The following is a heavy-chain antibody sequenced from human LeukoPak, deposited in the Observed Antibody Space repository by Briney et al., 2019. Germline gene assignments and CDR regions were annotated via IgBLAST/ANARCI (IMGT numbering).Heavy chain of an antibody. CDR3: AREGGEWELPSLFDY. CDR2: ISAYNGNT. J-gene: IGHJ4*02. CDR1: GYTFTSYD. V-gene: IGHV1-18*01. Sequence: ASVKVSCKASGYTFTSYDINWVRQATGQGLEWMGWISAYNGNTNYAQKLQGRVTMTTDTSTSTAYMELRSLRSDDTAVYYCAREGGEWELPSLFDYWGQGTLVTVSS. D-gene: IGHD1-26*01.